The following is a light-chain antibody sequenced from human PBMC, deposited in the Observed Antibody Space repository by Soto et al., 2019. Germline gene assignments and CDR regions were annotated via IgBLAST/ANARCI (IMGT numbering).Light chain of an antibody. CDR1: SSNIGNNA. J-gene: IGLJ2*01. V-gene: IGLV1-36*01. Sequence: QSVLTQPPSVSEAPRQRVTISCSGSSSNIGNNAVNWYQQLPGKAPKLLIYYDDLLPSGVSDRFSGSKSGTSASMAISGLXXXXXXXXXXAAWDDSLNGVVFGGGTKL. CDR3: AAWDDSLNGVV. CDR2: YDD.